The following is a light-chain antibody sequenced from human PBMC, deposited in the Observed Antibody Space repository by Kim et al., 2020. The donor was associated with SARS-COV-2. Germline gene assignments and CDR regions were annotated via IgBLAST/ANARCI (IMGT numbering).Light chain of an antibody. V-gene: IGKV4-1*01. CDR1: QSVLYSSNNKDY. Sequence: DIVMTQSPDSLAVSLGERATINCKSSQSVLYSSNNKDYLAWYQQKPGQPPKLLIYWASTRESGVPDRFSGSGSGTDFTITISSLQTEDVAVYYCQQFYNTPYTFGQGTKLEI. J-gene: IGKJ2*01. CDR3: QQFYNTPYT. CDR2: WAS.